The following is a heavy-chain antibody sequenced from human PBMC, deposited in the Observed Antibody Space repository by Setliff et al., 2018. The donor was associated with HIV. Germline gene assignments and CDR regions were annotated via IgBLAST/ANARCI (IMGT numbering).Heavy chain of an antibody. CDR3: GRQARYCTSNNCYRYFDS. CDR1: GDSISSGNYY. D-gene: IGHD2-2*01. J-gene: IGHJ4*02. V-gene: IGHV4-61*02. CDR2: IYSTGST. Sequence: SETLSLTCTFSGDSISSGNYYWSWIRQPAGKGLEWIGRIYSTGSTNYNPSLKSRVTISSDTSKNLFSLKLSSVTAADTAVYYCGRQARYCTSNNCYRYFDSWGQGTLVTVSS.